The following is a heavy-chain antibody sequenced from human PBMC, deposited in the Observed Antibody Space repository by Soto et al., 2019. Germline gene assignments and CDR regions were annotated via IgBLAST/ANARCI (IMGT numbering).Heavy chain of an antibody. CDR2: IYPGDSDT. J-gene: IGHJ5*02. D-gene: IGHD6-6*01. CDR1: GDSFTSYW. Sequence: PGESLSISCKGSGDSFTSYWIVWVRQMPGKGLEWMGIIYPGDSDTRYSPSFQGQVTISADKSISTAYLQWSSLKASDTAMYYCARTGLYSSSSVWFDPWGQGTMVTVSS. V-gene: IGHV5-51*01. CDR3: ARTGLYSSSSVWFDP.